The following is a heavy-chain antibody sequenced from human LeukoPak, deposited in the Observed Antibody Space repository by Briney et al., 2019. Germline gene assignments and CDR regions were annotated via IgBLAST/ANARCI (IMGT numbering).Heavy chain of an antibody. V-gene: IGHV4-34*01. CDR2: INHSGST. J-gene: IGHJ4*02. CDR3: ARMVHRIVGATTLDY. D-gene: IGHD1-26*01. CDR1: GGSFSGYY. Sequence: PSETLSLTCAVYGGSFSGYYWSWIRQPPGKGLEWIGEINHSGSTNYNPSLKSRVTISVDTSKNQFSLKLSSVTAADTAVYYCARMVHRIVGATTLDYWGQGTLVTVSS.